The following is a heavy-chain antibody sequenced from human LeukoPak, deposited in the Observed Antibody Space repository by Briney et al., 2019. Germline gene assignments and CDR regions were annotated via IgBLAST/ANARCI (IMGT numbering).Heavy chain of an antibody. Sequence: ASVKVSCTASGYTFTSYGISWVRQAPGQGLEWMGWISAYNGNTNYAQKLQGRVTMTTDTSTSTAYMELRSLRSDDTAVYYCATSYGSGSYYTQSYYYYGMDVWGKGTTVTVSS. J-gene: IGHJ6*04. CDR1: GYTFTSYG. V-gene: IGHV1-18*04. D-gene: IGHD3-10*01. CDR3: ATSYGSGSYYTQSYYYYGMDV. CDR2: ISAYNGNT.